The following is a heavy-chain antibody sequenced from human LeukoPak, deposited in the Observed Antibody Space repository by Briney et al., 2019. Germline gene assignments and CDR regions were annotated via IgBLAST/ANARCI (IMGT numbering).Heavy chain of an antibody. Sequence: SETLSLTCAVYGGSFSGYYWSWIRQPPGKGLEWIGEINHSGSTNYNPSLKSRVTISVDTSKNQFSLKLSSVTAADTAVYYCAREIPYYYGSGSYRNRFDPWGQGTLVTVSS. J-gene: IGHJ5*02. CDR1: GGSFSGYY. CDR3: AREIPYYYGSGSYRNRFDP. D-gene: IGHD3-10*01. CDR2: INHSGST. V-gene: IGHV4-34*01.